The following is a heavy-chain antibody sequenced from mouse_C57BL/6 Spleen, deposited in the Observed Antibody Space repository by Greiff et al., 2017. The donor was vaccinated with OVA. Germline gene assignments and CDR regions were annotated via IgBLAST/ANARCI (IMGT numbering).Heavy chain of an antibody. Sequence: EVKLVESEGGLVQPGSSMKLSCTASGFTFSDYYMAWVRQVPEKGLEWVANINYDGSSTYYLDSLKSRFIISRDNAKNILYLQMSSLKSEDTATYYCARGLLRGYFDVWGTGTTVTVAS. V-gene: IGHV5-16*01. CDR3: ARGLLRGYFDV. J-gene: IGHJ1*03. CDR1: GFTFSDYY. D-gene: IGHD1-1*01. CDR2: INYDGSST.